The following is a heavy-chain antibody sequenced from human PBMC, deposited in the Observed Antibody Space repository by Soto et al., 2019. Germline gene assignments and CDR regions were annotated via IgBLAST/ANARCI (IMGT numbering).Heavy chain of an antibody. CDR2: INPDGNTR. V-gene: IGHV3-74*01. CDR3: ARVGVGAYHFDD. Sequence: EVQLVESGGALVQPGGPLTLSCAASGFTFSNYWMHWVRQAPGKGLVWVSRINPDGNTRSYADSVKGRFTISRDNAENTLYLQRNSLRAEDTAVYYCARVGVGAYHFDDWGQGNLVTVSS. CDR1: GFTFSNYW. D-gene: IGHD1-26*01. J-gene: IGHJ4*02.